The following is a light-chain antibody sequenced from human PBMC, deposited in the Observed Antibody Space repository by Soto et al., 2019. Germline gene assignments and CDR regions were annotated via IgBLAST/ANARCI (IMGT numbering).Light chain of an antibody. Sequence: EIVMTQSPATLSVSPGERVTLSCRASQSVSSSLAWYQQKPGQAPRLLIYAASTSATGIPARFSGSGSGTEFTLTISSLQSEDFAVYYCQKYNNWPPFTFGPGTKVDIK. CDR1: QSVSSS. V-gene: IGKV3-15*01. J-gene: IGKJ3*01. CDR2: AAS. CDR3: QKYNNWPPFT.